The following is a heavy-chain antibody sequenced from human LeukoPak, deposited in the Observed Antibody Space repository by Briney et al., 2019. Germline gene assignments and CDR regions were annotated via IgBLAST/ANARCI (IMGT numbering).Heavy chain of an antibody. J-gene: IGHJ4*02. CDR3: ARDPPVIVGDAEDY. CDR1: GGSISSSSYY. D-gene: IGHD1-26*01. Sequence: SGTLSLTCTVSGGSISSSSYYWGWIRQPPGKGLEWIGSIYYSGSTYYNPSLKSRVTISVDTSKNQFSLKLSSVTAADTAVYYCARDPPVIVGDAEDYWGQGTLVTVSS. V-gene: IGHV4-39*07. CDR2: IYYSGST.